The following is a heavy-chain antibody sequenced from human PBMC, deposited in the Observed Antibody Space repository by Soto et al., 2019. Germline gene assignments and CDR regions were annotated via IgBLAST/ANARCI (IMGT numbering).Heavy chain of an antibody. CDR2: ISSGGGST. J-gene: IGHJ4*02. V-gene: IGHV3-23*01. D-gene: IGHD3-3*01. Sequence: DVQVLQSGGGLVQPGGSLRLSCAASGFTFSNYDMSWVRQAPGKGLEWVSTISSGGGSTYYADSVRGRFTISRDNSKNTLYLQLNRLRAEATAMFCWAKGAPLSSAISYDLDYWGQGALVTVSS. CDR3: AKGAPLSSAISYDLDY. CDR1: GFTFSNYD.